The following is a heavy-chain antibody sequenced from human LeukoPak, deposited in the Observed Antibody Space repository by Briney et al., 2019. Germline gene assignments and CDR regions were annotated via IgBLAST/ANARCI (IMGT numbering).Heavy chain of an antibody. CDR1: GYTFTSYY. D-gene: IGHD6-19*01. CDR2: INPSGGST. CDR3: ARWLWSSGWPDAFDI. V-gene: IGHV1-46*01. J-gene: IGHJ3*02. Sequence: ASVKVSCKASGYTFTSYYMHWVRQAPGQGLEWMGIINPSGGSTSYAQKFQGRDTMTRDTSTSTVYMELSSLRSEDTAVYYCARWLWSSGWPDAFDIWGQGTMVTVSS.